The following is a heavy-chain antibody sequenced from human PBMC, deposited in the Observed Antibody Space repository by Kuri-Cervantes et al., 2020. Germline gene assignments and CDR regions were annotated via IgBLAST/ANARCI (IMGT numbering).Heavy chain of an antibody. Sequence: ASVKVSCKASGYTFSSNCIHWVRQATGQGLEWMGWMNPNSGNTGYAQKFQGRVTMTRNTSISTAYMELSSLRSEDTAVYYCARGLLKYVWGSYRYTGGFDYWGQGTLVTVSS. V-gene: IGHV1-8*02. J-gene: IGHJ4*02. CDR1: GYTFSSNC. D-gene: IGHD3-16*02. CDR3: ARGLLKYVWGSYRYTGGFDY. CDR2: MNPNSGNT.